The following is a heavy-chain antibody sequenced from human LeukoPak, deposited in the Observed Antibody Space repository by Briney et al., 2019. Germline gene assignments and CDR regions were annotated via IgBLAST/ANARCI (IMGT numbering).Heavy chain of an antibody. V-gene: IGHV3-23*01. J-gene: IGHJ4*02. CDR3: ATSRYGGKGYYFDY. CDR1: GFTFSSYG. CDR2: ISGSGANR. D-gene: IGHD4-23*01. Sequence: GGSPRLSCAASGFTFSSYGMNWVRQAPGKGLEWVSGISGSGANRNYADSVKGRFTISRDNSKNTLYLQMNSLRAEDTAVYYCATSRYGGKGYYFDYWGQGTLVTVSS.